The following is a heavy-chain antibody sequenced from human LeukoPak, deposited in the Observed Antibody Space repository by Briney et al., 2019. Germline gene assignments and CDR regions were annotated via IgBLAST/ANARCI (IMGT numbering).Heavy chain of an antibody. CDR3: AKGPDSSGYYHTTRILHY. Sequence: QPGRSLRLSCAASGFTFSSYDMHWVRQAPGKGLEWVAVISYDGSNKYYADSVKGRFTISRDNSKNTLYLQMNSLRAEDTAVYYCAKGPDSSGYYHTTRILHYWGQGTLVTVSS. J-gene: IGHJ4*02. CDR1: GFTFSSYD. V-gene: IGHV3-30*18. CDR2: ISYDGSNK. D-gene: IGHD3-22*01.